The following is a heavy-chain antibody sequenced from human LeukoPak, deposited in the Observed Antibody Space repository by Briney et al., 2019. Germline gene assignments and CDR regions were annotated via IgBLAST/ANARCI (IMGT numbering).Heavy chain of an antibody. CDR1: GFTFSTYW. D-gene: IGHD6-13*01. V-gene: IGHV3-7*01. Sequence: GRSLRLSYAASGFTFSTYWMSWVRQAPGNGLEWVANIKQDGSDQYYVDSVKGRFTISRDNAKNSLYLQMNSLRAEDTAVYYCERNIGTAQQLIYWGQGTLVTVSS. CDR2: IKQDGSDQ. CDR3: ERNIGTAQQLIY. J-gene: IGHJ4*02.